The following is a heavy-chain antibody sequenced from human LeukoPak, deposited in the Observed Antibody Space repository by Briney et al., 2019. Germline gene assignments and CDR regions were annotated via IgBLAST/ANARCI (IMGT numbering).Heavy chain of an antibody. Sequence: PSETLSLTCSVSGGSISSYHWSWIRQPPGKGLEWIGYIYYSGSTNYNPSLKSRLTISVDTSKNQFSLKLSSVTAADTAVYYCARVSSGSYYFDSWGQGTLVTVSS. CDR2: IYYSGST. V-gene: IGHV4-59*08. CDR3: ARVSSGSYYFDS. D-gene: IGHD1-26*01. CDR1: GGSISSYH. J-gene: IGHJ4*02.